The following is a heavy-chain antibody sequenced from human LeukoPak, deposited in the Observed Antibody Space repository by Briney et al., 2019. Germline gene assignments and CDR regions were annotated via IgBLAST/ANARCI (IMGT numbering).Heavy chain of an antibody. D-gene: IGHD3-10*01. J-gene: IGHJ3*02. Sequence: GGSLRLSCAASDFSVSANYMSWVRQAPGKGLDWVSVIYTVGTTYYADSVKGRCTISRDNAKNSLHLQMNSLRAEDTAVYYCARDTHYYGSGSPAFDIWGQGTMVTVSS. V-gene: IGHV3-53*01. CDR3: ARDTHYYGSGSPAFDI. CDR2: IYTVGTT. CDR1: DFSVSANY.